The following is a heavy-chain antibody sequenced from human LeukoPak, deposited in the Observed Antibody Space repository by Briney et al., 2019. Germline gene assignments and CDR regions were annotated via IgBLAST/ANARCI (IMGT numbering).Heavy chain of an antibody. CDR3: ARCWAYGYPRRDYFDY. D-gene: IGHD5-18*01. CDR1: GGSISSGGYY. CDR2: IYYSGST. Sequence: SETLSLTCTVSGGSISSGGYYWSWIRQHPGTGLEWIGYIYYSGSTYYNPSLKSRVTISVDTSKNQFSLKLSSVTAADTAVYYCARCWAYGYPRRDYFDYWGQGTLVTVSS. J-gene: IGHJ4*02. V-gene: IGHV4-31*03.